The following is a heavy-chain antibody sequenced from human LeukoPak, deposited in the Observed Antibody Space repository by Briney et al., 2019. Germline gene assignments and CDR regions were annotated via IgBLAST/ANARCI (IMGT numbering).Heavy chain of an antibody. CDR1: GYTFTSYG. CDR3: ARDGYQLLLDAFDI. D-gene: IGHD2-2*01. CDR2: NNAYNGNT. Sequence: ASVKVACKASGYTFTSYGISWVRQAPGQRLEWMGWNNAYNGNTNYAQKLQGRVTMTTDTSTSTAYMELRSLRSDDTAVYYCARDGYQLLLDAFDIWGQGTMVTVSS. J-gene: IGHJ3*02. V-gene: IGHV1-18*04.